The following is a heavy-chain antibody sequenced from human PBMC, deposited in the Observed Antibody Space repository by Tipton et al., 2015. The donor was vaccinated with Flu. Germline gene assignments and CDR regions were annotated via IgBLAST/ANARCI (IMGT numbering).Heavy chain of an antibody. D-gene: IGHD5-18*01. CDR1: GFTFSSYG. CDR3: AKEAGYSYGYGLDY. J-gene: IGHJ4*02. CDR2: ISYDGSNK. V-gene: IGHV3-30*18. Sequence: SLRLSCAASGFTFSSYGTHWVRQAPGKGLEWVAVISYDGSNKYYADSVKGRFTISRDNSKNTLYLQMNSLRAEDTAVYYCAKEAGYSYGYGLDYWGQGTLVTVSS.